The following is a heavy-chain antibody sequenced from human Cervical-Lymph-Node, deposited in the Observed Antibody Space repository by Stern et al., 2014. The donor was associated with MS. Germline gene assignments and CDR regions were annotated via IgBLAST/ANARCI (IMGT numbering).Heavy chain of an antibody. CDR2: INAKSGIT. CDR3: ARELNWNDIFTNVFDI. Sequence: VQLVESGAEVKKPGASVKVSCEASGYPFSDHYMHWVRQAPGQGLEWMGWINAKSGITNYAQKFQGRVTMTRDTSVSTAYMELSSLRSDDTAIYYCARELNWNDIFTNVFDIWGQGTMVTVSS. J-gene: IGHJ3*02. D-gene: IGHD1-20*01. CDR1: GYPFSDHY. V-gene: IGHV1-2*02.